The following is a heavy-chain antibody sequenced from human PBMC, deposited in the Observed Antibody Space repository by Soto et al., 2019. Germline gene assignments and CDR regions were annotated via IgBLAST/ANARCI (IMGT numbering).Heavy chain of an antibody. V-gene: IGHV1-3*01. CDR1: GYTFTNYA. Sequence: QVQLVQSGAEVEKPGASVKVSCKASGYTFTNYAVHWVRQAPGQRLEWMGWINAGNGNTRFSQNLQGRVTITRDTSARTVYMELRSLRSADTAVYYCARGHLAVVPVASWFYYMDVWGKGTTVTVSS. J-gene: IGHJ6*03. CDR3: ARGHLAVVPVASWFYYMDV. CDR2: INAGNGNT. D-gene: IGHD2-2*01.